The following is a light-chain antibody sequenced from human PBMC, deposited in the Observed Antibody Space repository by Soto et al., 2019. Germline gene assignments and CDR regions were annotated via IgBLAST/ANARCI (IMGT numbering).Light chain of an antibody. Sequence: QSALTQPPSVSGAPGQSVTISCTGSSSDIGAHYDVPWYQQLPGAAPKLLIYSINNRPSGVPDRFSGSKSGTSASLAITGLQAEDGADYYCQSYDSSPIVVFGGGTKLTVL. V-gene: IGLV1-40*01. CDR1: SSDIGAHYD. CDR2: SIN. J-gene: IGLJ2*01. CDR3: QSYDSSPIVV.